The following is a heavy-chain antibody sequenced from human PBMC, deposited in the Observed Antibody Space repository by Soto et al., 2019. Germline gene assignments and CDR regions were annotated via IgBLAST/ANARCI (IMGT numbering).Heavy chain of an antibody. V-gene: IGHV4-38-2*01. CDR3: ARLYCGGDCYLRRTNWFDP. CDR2: IYHSGST. D-gene: IGHD2-21*02. CDR1: GYSISSGYY. Sequence: SETLSLTCAVSGYSISSGYYWGWIRQPPGKGLEWIGSIYHSGSTYYNPSLKSRVTISVDTSKNQFSLKLSSVTAADTAVYYCARLYCGGDCYLRRTNWFDPWGQGTLVTVSS. J-gene: IGHJ5*02.